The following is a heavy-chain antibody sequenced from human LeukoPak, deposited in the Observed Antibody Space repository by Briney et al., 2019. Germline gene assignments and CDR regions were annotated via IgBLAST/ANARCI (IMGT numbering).Heavy chain of an antibody. CDR2: ISSSSSYI. V-gene: IGHV3-21*01. J-gene: IGHJ4*02. CDR1: GITFSTYS. D-gene: IGHD3-22*01. Sequence: PGGSLRLSCAASGITFSTYSMNCVRQAPGKGLEWVSSISSSSSYIYYADSVKGRFTVSTDNAKNSLFLQMHSLRAEDTAVYYCARGEAGDSSAYYYNYWGQGTLVTVSS. CDR3: ARGEAGDSSAYYYNY.